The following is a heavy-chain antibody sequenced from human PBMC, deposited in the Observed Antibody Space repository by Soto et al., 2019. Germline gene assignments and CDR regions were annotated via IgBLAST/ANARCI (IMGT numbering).Heavy chain of an antibody. J-gene: IGHJ6*02. CDR3: AMISRATSYDFWSGQSPYYYYYGMDV. D-gene: IGHD3-3*01. CDR2: FNHSGST. V-gene: IGHV4-34*01. Sequence: SKTLSLTCAVYGGSFSGSYWRWIRKPPGTAREWLGEFNHSGSTNYNPSLKSRVTISVDTSKNQFSLKLSSVTAADTAVYYCAMISRATSYDFWSGQSPYYYYYGMDVWGQGTTVTVSS. CDR1: GGSFSGSY.